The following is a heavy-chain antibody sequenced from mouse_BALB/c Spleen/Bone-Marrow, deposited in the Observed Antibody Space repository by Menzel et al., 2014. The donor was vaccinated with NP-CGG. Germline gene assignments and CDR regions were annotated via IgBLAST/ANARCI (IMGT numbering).Heavy chain of an antibody. CDR3: ARDYGYSWFAY. Sequence: EVQLQQSGPGLVKPSQSLSLTCSVSGYSITSDYARNWIRQFPGNKLEWMGYISYSGTTSYNPSLKSRISITRDTSKNQFFLQLNSVTTEDTATYFCARDYGYSWFAYWGQGTLVTVSA. J-gene: IGHJ3*01. CDR1: GYSITSDYA. D-gene: IGHD1-2*01. CDR2: ISYSGTT. V-gene: IGHV3-2*02.